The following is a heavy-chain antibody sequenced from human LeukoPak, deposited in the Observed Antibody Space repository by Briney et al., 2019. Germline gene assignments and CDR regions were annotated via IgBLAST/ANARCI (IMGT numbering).Heavy chain of an antibody. D-gene: IGHD3-9*01. CDR2: ISFDGSNK. V-gene: IGHV3-30*18. CDR1: GFTFSSYG. J-gene: IGHJ4*02. Sequence: GGSLRLSCAASGFTFSSYGMHWVRQAPGKGLEWVAIISFDGSNKFYADSVKGRFTISRDNSKNTLFLQMNSLRAADTAVYYCAKEWQTVAFDIWDQGTLVTVSS. CDR3: AKEWQTVAFDI.